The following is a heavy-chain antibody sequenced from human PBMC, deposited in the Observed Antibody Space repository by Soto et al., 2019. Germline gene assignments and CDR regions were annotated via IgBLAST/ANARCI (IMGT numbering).Heavy chain of an antibody. CDR1: GGSISSGDYC. CDR2: LYYSGST. CDR3: ARAAKTYYYDSSGYYYAFDI. J-gene: IGHJ3*02. D-gene: IGHD3-22*01. Sequence: QVQLQESGPGLVKPSQTLSLTCTVSGGSISSGDYCWSRIRQPPGNGLEWIGYLYYSGSTYYNPSLKSRVTISVDTSKNQFSLRLSSVTAADTAVYYCARAAKTYYYDSSGYYYAFDIWGQGTMVTVSS. V-gene: IGHV4-30-4*01.